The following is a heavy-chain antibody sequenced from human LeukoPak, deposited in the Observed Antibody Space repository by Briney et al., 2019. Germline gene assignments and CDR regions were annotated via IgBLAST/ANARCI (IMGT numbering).Heavy chain of an antibody. CDR3: ASRTSKLRFLEWLQN. CDR2: IYYSGST. V-gene: IGHV4-59*08. CDR1: GGSLSSYY. J-gene: IGHJ4*02. D-gene: IGHD3-3*01. Sequence: SETLSLTYTVSGGSLSSYYWSWIRQPPGKGLEWIGYIYYSGSTNYNPSHKSRVTISVDTSKNQFSLKLSSVTAADTAVYYCASRTSKLRFLEWLQNWGQGTLVTVSS.